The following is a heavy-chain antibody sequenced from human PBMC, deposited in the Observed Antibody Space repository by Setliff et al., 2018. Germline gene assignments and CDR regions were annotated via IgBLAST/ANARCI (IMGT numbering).Heavy chain of an antibody. V-gene: IGHV4-39*07. D-gene: IGHD3-3*01. CDR3: ARGLGGWSGYPDYGMDV. J-gene: IGHJ6*02. CDR2: IYYSGTT. CDR1: GGSISRSSYH. Sequence: KTSETLSLTCSVSGGSISRSSYHYVWIRQPPGKGLEWIGSIYYSGTTHYNPSLKSRVTISVDTSKNQFSLKLSSVTAADTAVYYCARGLGGWSGYPDYGMDVWGQGTTVTVSS.